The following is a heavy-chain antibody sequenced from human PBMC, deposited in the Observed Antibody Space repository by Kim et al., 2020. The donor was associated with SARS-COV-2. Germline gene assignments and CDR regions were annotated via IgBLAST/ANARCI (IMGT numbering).Heavy chain of an antibody. CDR3: STLRPDYGGTPYY. J-gene: IGHJ4*02. CDR1: GFSFRNAW. D-gene: IGHD4-17*01. CDR2: IRSKTDGGTP. V-gene: IGHV3-15*01. Sequence: GGSLRLSCAVSGFSFRNAWMIWVRQAPGKGLEWVGRIRSKTDGGTPDYAAPVKGRFTISRDDSMNTLYLQMNSLKTEDTAVYYCSTLRPDYGGTPYYWGQGILVIVSS.